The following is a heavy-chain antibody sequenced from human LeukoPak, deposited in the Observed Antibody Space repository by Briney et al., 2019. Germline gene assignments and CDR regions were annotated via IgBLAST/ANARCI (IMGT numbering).Heavy chain of an antibody. Sequence: ASVKVSCKASGYTFTSYGVSWVRQAPGQGLEWMGWISAYNGNTNFAQKLQGRVTMTTDTSTSTAYMDLRSLRSDDTAVYYCARDQAATNTQVRFCLDWGQGTLVTVSS. CDR2: ISAYNGNT. CDR3: ARDQAATNTQVRFCLD. CDR1: GYTFTSYG. J-gene: IGHJ4*02. V-gene: IGHV1-18*01. D-gene: IGHD3-9*01.